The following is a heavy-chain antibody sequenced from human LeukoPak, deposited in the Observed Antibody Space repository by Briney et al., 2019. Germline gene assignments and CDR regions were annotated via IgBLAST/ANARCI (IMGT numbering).Heavy chain of an antibody. Sequence: ASETLSLTCAVYGGSFSGYYWSWIRQPPGKGLEWIGYIYYSGSTNYNSSLKSRVTISVDTSKNQFSLKLSSVTAADTAVYYCARDGDDSSGFDYWGQGTLVTVSS. J-gene: IGHJ4*02. D-gene: IGHD3-22*01. CDR2: IYYSGST. V-gene: IGHV4-59*01. CDR1: GGSFSGYY. CDR3: ARDGDDSSGFDY.